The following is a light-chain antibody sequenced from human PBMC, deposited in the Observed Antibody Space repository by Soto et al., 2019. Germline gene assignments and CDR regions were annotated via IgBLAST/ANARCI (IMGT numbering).Light chain of an antibody. CDR2: GAS. V-gene: IGKV3-20*01. CDR3: QQYGSSPPP. Sequence: EIVLTQSPGTLSLSPGERATLSCRASQSVSSSYLAWYQQKPGQAPRLLSYGASSRATGIPDRFSGSGSGTDFTLTISRLEPEDFAVYYCQQYGSSPPPFGQGPKVEIK. J-gene: IGKJ1*01. CDR1: QSVSSSY.